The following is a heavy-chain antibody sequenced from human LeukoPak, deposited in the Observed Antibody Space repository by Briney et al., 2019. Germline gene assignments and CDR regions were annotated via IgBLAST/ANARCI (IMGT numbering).Heavy chain of an antibody. CDR1: GFTFSSYS. Sequence: PGGSLRLSCAASGFTFSSYSMNWVRQAPGKGLEWVSSIGSSSSYIYYADSVKGRFTISRDNAKNSLYLQMNSLRAEDTAVYYCARGLGPTAIITPVDYWGQGTLVTVSS. D-gene: IGHD2-2*02. V-gene: IGHV3-21*01. CDR3: ARGLGPTAIITPVDY. CDR2: IGSSSSYI. J-gene: IGHJ4*02.